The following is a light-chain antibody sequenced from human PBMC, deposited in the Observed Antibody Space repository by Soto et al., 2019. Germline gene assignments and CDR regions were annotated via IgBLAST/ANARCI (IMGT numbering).Light chain of an antibody. CDR2: GAS. V-gene: IGKV3-20*01. CDR1: QSVSSSY. CDR3: QQYGNSPPNT. J-gene: IGKJ2*01. Sequence: EIVLTQSPGTLSFSPGERATLSCRASQSVSSSYLAWYQQKPGQAPRLLIYGASSRATGIPDRFSGSGSGTDFTLTISRLEPEDFAVYFCQQYGNSPPNTFGQGTKVEIK.